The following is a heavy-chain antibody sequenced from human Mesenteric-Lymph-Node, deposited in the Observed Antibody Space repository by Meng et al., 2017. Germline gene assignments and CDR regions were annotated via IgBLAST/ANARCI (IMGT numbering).Heavy chain of an antibody. V-gene: IGHV4-34*01. D-gene: IGHD3-9*01. J-gene: IGHJ4*02. CDR2: INHSGST. CDR3: TRDFDWSSAS. Sequence: QVQLQQWGAGLLKPSETLSLTCAVYGGSFSGYYWSWIRQPPGKGLEWIGEINHSGSTNYNPSLKSRVTISVDTSKNQFSLKLSSVTAADTAVYYCTRDFDWSSASWGQGTLVTVSS. CDR1: GGSFSGYY.